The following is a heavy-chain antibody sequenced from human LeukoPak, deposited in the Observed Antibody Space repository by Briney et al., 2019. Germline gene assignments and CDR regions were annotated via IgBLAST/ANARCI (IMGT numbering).Heavy chain of an antibody. Sequence: GGSLRLSCAASGFTFSSSAMSWVRQAPGKGLEWVSTISGSGDSTYYAASVRGRFTISRDNSENTLYLQMSSLRAEDTAMYYCAKGGYTYGGRLFDYWGQGTLVTVSS. D-gene: IGHD5-18*01. CDR1: GFTFSSSA. CDR2: ISGSGDST. CDR3: AKGGYTYGGRLFDY. V-gene: IGHV3-23*01. J-gene: IGHJ4*02.